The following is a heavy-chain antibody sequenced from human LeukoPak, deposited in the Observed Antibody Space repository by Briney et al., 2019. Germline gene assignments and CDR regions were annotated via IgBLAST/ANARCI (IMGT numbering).Heavy chain of an antibody. J-gene: IGHJ4*02. Sequence: KAGGSLRLSCAASGLSFTTYTMNWVRQAPGKGLEWVSSIISSGSYIYYADSVKGRFTISRDNAKNSMYLQMNSLRAEDTAVYYCARAQTIDYWGQGTLVTVSS. V-gene: IGHV3-21*01. CDR3: ARAQTIDY. CDR2: IISSGSYI. D-gene: IGHD1-14*01. CDR1: GLSFTTYT.